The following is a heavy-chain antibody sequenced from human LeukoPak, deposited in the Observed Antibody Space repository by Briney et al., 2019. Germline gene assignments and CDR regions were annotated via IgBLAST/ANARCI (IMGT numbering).Heavy chain of an antibody. CDR3: GESVVVAAYYYFDH. Sequence: GGSLRLSCAASGFTFSSYAMSWVRQAPGKGLEWVSAISGSGGSTYYADSVKGRFTISRDNSKNTLYLQMNSRRAEDSAVYYWGESVVVAAYYYFDHWGQGTLVTVSS. CDR2: ISGSGGST. D-gene: IGHD2-15*01. J-gene: IGHJ4*02. CDR1: GFTFSSYA. V-gene: IGHV3-23*01.